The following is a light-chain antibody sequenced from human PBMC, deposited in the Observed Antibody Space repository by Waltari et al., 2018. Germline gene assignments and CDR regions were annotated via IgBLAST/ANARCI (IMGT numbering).Light chain of an antibody. V-gene: IGLV2-23*02. Sequence: QSALTQPASVSGSPGQSITISCSGTSSDVGDSNLISWYQQHPGKVPTLMIYEVNKRPSGVSNRFSGSKSDNTASLTISGLQAEDEADYYCCSYAGRSTLVFGGGTKLTVL. J-gene: IGLJ3*02. CDR3: CSYAGRSTLV. CDR1: SSDVGDSNL. CDR2: EVN.